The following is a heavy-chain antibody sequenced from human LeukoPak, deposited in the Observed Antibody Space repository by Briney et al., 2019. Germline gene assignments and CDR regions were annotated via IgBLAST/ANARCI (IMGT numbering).Heavy chain of an antibody. Sequence: GGSLRLSCAASGFSFSSYGMSWVRQAPGKGLEWVSIIYSGGSTFYADSVKGRFTISRDNSKNTLYLQMNSLRAEDTAVYYCARGGSYLSAFDIWGQGTMVTVSS. CDR2: IYSGGST. V-gene: IGHV3-53*01. J-gene: IGHJ3*02. CDR3: ARGGSYLSAFDI. CDR1: GFSFSSYG. D-gene: IGHD1-26*01.